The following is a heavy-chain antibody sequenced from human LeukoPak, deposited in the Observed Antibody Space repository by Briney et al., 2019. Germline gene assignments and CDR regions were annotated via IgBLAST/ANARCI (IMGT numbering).Heavy chain of an antibody. V-gene: IGHV3-30*02. CDR1: GFTFNNYG. J-gene: IGHJ4*02. D-gene: IGHD2-2*01. Sequence: GGSLRLSCATSGFTFNNYGMHWVRQAPGKGLEWVTSVRFDGANRYYADSVKGRFTFSRDISKNTLYLEMNSLRGEDTALYYCSRDCDEWGSSSSCLDYWGQGILVTVSS. CDR3: SRDCDEWGSSSSCLDY. CDR2: VRFDGANR.